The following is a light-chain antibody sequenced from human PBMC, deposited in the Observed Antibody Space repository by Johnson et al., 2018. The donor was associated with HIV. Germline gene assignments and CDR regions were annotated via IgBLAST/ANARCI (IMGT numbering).Light chain of an antibody. J-gene: IGLJ1*01. Sequence: QSMLTQPPSVSAAPGQKVTISCSGSSSNIGNSYVSWFQQLPGTAPKLLIYENNKRPSGIPARLSGSKSGTSATLGITGLQAGDEADYYCGTWDSSLHGYVFATRTKVTVL. V-gene: IGLV1-51*02. CDR3: GTWDSSLHGYV. CDR1: SSNIGNSY. CDR2: ENN.